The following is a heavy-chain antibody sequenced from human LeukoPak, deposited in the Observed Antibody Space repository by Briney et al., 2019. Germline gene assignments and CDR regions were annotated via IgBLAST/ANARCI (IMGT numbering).Heavy chain of an antibody. D-gene: IGHD5-12*01. CDR2: IYYSGST. J-gene: IGHJ4*02. V-gene: IGHV4-59*01. CDR1: GGSISSYY. Sequence: NPSETLSLTCTASGGSISSYYWSWIRQPPGKGLEWIGYIYYSGSTNYNPSLKSRVTISVDTSKNQFSLKLSSVTAADTAVYYCAREGGYDRFDYWGQGTLVTVSS. CDR3: AREGGYDRFDY.